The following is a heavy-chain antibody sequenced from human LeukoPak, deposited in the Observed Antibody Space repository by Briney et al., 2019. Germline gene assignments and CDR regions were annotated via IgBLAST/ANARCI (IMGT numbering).Heavy chain of an antibody. CDR2: IYSGGST. CDR3: ARRSPVNWGIDY. CDR1: GFTVSSNY. V-gene: IGHV3-66*04. J-gene: IGHJ4*02. Sequence: GGSLRLSCAASGFTVSSNYMSWVRQAPGKGLEWVSVIYSGGSTYYADSVKGRFTISRDNSKNTLYLQMNSLRAEDTAVYYCARRSPVNWGIDYWGQGTLVTVSS. D-gene: IGHD7-27*01.